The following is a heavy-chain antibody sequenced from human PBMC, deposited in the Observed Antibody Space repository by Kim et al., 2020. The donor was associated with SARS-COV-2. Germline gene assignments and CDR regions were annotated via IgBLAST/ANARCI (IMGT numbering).Heavy chain of an antibody. Sequence: SETLSLTCTVSGGSISSYYWSWIRQPPGKGLEWIGYIYYSGSTNYNPSLKSRVTISVDTSKNQFSLKLSSVTAADTAVYYCARGTYQGLTYYDFWSGYYLDGDACDIWGQGTMVTVSS. CDR1: GGSISSYY. V-gene: IGHV4-59*13. J-gene: IGHJ3*02. D-gene: IGHD3-3*01. CDR2: IYYSGST. CDR3: ARGTYQGLTYYDFWSGYYLDGDACDI.